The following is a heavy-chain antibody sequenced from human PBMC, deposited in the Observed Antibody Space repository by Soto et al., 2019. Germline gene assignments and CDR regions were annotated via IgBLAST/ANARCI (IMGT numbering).Heavy chain of an antibody. J-gene: IGHJ4*02. CDR1: GFTFTNSA. V-gene: IGHV1-2*04. CDR3: ARDARGDEAPMDY. CDR2: INPNSGGT. Sequence: GASVKVYCKTSGFTFTNSAVHWVRQAPGQGLEWIGWINPNSGGTNYAQKFKGWVTMTRDTSISTAYMELSRLRSDDTAVYYCARDARGDEAPMDYWGQGTLVTVSS. D-gene: IGHD3-10*01.